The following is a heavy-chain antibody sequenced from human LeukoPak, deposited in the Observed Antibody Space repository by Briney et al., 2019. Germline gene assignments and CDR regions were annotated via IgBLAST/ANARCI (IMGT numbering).Heavy chain of an antibody. CDR3: ARGNFGSTTAIDY. Sequence: PSETLPLTCAVYGGSFSGYYWSWIRQPPGKGLEWIGEINHSGSTNYNPSLKSRVTISVDTSKNQFSLKLSSVTAADTAVYYCARGNFGSTTAIDYWGQGTLVTVSS. D-gene: IGHD6-13*01. CDR2: INHSGST. J-gene: IGHJ4*02. V-gene: IGHV4-34*01. CDR1: GGSFSGYY.